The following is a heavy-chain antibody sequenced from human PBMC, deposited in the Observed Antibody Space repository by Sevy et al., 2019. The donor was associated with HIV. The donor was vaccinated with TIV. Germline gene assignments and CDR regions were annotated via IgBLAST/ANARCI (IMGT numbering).Heavy chain of an antibody. CDR3: VRGRGQYNWNLDH. D-gene: IGHD1-20*01. Sequence: SETLSLTCTVSGDSISPNYWSWIRQSPEKGLEWIGFIYHSGTTKYSPSLKSRVTISLDTSKNEVSLKMTSVTAADTAVYYCVRGRGQYNWNLDHWGQGAQVTVSS. V-gene: IGHV4-59*01. CDR2: IYHSGTT. J-gene: IGHJ4*02. CDR1: GDSISPNY.